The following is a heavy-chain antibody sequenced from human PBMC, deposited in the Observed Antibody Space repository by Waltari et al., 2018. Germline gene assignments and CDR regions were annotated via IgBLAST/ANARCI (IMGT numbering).Heavy chain of an antibody. CDR3: ATLFGGSYYVNAFDI. CDR2: ITGQPGDS. J-gene: IGHJ3*02. D-gene: IGHD1-26*01. Sequence: QVQLVQSGAEMREPGASVKVSCQAPDHTFINFGLNWVRQAPGQGLQWLGWITGQPGDSIYAKGVQGRVTITADTSTDTAYMELSSLRSEDTAVYYCATLFGGSYYVNAFDIWGQGTMVTVSS. CDR1: DHTFINFG. V-gene: IGHV1-18*01.